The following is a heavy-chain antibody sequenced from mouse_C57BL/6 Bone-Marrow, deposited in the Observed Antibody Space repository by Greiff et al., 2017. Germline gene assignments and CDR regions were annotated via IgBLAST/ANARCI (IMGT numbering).Heavy chain of an antibody. Sequence: VQLQQSGAELVRPGSSVKLSCKASGYTFTSYWMPWVKQRPIQGLEWIGNIDPSDSETYYTQKFKDQVTLTVDKSSSTDYMQLSSLTSEDSEVYYCAGGTSYNYGSYWYVGVWGTRATVPGSS. CDR1: GYTFTSYW. V-gene: IGHV1-52*01. CDR3: AGGTSYNYGSYWYVGV. D-gene: IGHD1-1*01. J-gene: IGHJ1*03. CDR2: IDPSDSET.